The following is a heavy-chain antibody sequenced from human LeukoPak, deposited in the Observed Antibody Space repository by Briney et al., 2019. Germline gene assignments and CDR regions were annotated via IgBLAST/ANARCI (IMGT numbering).Heavy chain of an antibody. V-gene: IGHV3-21*01. D-gene: IGHD2-2*01. CDR1: GFPFSNHA. Sequence: GGSLRLSCAASGFPFSNHAMNWVRQAPGKGLEWVSSISSSSCYIYYADSVKGRFTISRDNAKNSLYLQMNSLRAEDTAVYYCAAVDWQGFDYWGQGTLVTVSS. CDR2: ISSSSCYI. CDR3: AAVDWQGFDY. J-gene: IGHJ4*02.